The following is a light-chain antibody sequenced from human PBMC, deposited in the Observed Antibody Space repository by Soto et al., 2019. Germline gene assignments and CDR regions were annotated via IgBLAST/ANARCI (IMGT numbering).Light chain of an antibody. CDR3: SSYRSIGSLV. CDR1: SSDVGGYNY. V-gene: IGLV2-14*01. CDR2: EVS. J-gene: IGLJ1*01. Sequence: QSALTQPASVSGSPGQSITISCTGTSSDVGGYNYVSWYQQHPGKAPKVMIYEVSNRPSGVSNRFSGSKSGNTASLTISGLQAEDEADYHCSSYRSIGSLVFGTGTKVNVL.